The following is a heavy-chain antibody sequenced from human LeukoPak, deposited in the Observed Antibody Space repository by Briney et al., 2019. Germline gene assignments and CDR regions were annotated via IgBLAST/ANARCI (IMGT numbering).Heavy chain of an antibody. V-gene: IGHV3-13*01. CDR2: IGTAGDT. Sequence: GGSLRLSCAASGFTFRNYAMNWVRQATGKGLEWVSAIGTAGDTYYPGSVKGRFTISRENAKNSLYLQMNSLRAGDTAVYYCARAAPGGASGSLQGYYMDVWGKGTTVTISS. J-gene: IGHJ6*03. CDR1: GFTFRNYA. CDR3: ARAAPGGASGSLQGYYMDV. D-gene: IGHD3-10*01.